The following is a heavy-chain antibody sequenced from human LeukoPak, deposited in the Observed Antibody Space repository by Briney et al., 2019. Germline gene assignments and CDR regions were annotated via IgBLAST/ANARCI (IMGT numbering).Heavy chain of an antibody. Sequence: GGSLRLSCGASGLTFSTYSMNWVRQAPGKGVEWVSYISSGSGTRYYADSVKGRFTISRDNAKNSLYLQMNSLRAEDTAVYYCARAAQPGFDPWGQGTLVTVST. CDR1: GLTFSTYS. CDR3: ARAAQPGFDP. CDR2: ISSGSGTR. V-gene: IGHV3-48*01. D-gene: IGHD1-14*01. J-gene: IGHJ5*02.